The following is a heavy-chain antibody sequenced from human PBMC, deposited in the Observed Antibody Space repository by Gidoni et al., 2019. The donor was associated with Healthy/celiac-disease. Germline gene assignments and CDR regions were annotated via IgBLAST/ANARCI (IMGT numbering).Heavy chain of an antibody. V-gene: IGHV3-23*01. J-gene: IGHJ5*02. Sequence: EVQLLESVGGLVQPGGSLRLSCAASGFTFISYALSWVRQAPGKGLEWVSAISGSGGSTYYADSVKGRFTISRDNSKNTLYLQMNSLRAEDTAVYYCAKDGGRKVVPAAIVQWFDPWGQGTLVTVSS. CDR2: ISGSGGST. CDR1: GFTFISYA. CDR3: AKDGGRKVVPAAIVQWFDP. D-gene: IGHD2-2*01.